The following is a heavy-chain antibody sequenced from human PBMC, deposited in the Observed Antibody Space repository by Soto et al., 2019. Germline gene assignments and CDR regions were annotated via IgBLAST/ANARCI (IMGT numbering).Heavy chain of an antibody. CDR3: ARAGGDPLYSLDY. J-gene: IGHJ4*02. CDR2: TDYSGNT. D-gene: IGHD2-15*01. V-gene: IGHV4-59*08. CDR1: SDSISSYY. Sequence: QVQLQESGPGLVRPSETLSLTCTVSSDSISSYYWIWIRQSPGKGLEWIGYTDYSGNTNYNPPLKSRVTISGDTSKNQFSMRLSSVTAADTAVYYCARAGGDPLYSLDYWGQGTLVTVSS.